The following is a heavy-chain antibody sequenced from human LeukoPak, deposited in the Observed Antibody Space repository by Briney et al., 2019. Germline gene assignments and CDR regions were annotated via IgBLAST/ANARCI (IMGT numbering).Heavy chain of an antibody. CDR3: ASTCTNGVCPNFDY. Sequence: ASVKVSSKASGGTFSSYAISWVRQAPGQGLEWMGRIIPIFGTANYAQKFQGRVTITTDESTRTAYMELSSLRSEDTAVYYCASTCTNGVCPNFDYWGQGTLVTVSS. CDR1: GGTFSSYA. V-gene: IGHV1-69*05. J-gene: IGHJ4*02. CDR2: IIPIFGTA. D-gene: IGHD2-8*01.